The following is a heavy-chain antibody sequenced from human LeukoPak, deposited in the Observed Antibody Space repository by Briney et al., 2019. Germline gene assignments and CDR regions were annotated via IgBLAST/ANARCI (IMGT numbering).Heavy chain of an antibody. V-gene: IGHV3-23*01. CDR3: AKGFRRQLVGYHPTT. Sequence: PGGFLRLSCAASGFTFSSYAMSWVRQAPGKGLEWVSAISGSGGSTYCADSVKGRFTISRDNSKNTLYLQMKSLRAEDTAVYYCAKGFRRQLVGYHPTTWGQGTLVTVSS. D-gene: IGHD6-13*01. CDR1: GFTFSSYA. J-gene: IGHJ4*02. CDR2: ISGSGGST.